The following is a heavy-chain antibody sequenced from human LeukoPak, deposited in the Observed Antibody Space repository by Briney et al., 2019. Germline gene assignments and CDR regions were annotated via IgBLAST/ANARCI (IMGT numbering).Heavy chain of an antibody. D-gene: IGHD3-10*01. V-gene: IGHV3-30-3*01. CDR2: ISYDGSNK. CDR1: GFTFSSYA. CDR3: ARDRKRTNYYGSGSYLQDY. Sequence: PGGSLRLSCAASGFTFSSYAMHWVRQAPGKGLEWVAVISYDGSNKYYADSVKGRFTISRDNSKNTLYLQMNSLRAEDTAVYYCARDRKRTNYYGSGSYLQDYWGQGTLVTVSS. J-gene: IGHJ4*02.